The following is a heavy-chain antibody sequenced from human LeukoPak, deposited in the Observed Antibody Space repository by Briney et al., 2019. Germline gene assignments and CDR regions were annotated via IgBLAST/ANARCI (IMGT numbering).Heavy chain of an antibody. J-gene: IGHJ4*02. CDR2: ISAYNGNT. D-gene: IGHD3-9*01. V-gene: IGHV1-69*10. CDR3: AREDYDILTGYYSDY. Sequence: VASVKVSCKASGGTFSSYAISWVRQAPGQGLEWMGWISAYNGNTNYAQKFQGRVTITADKSTSTAYMELSSLRSEDTAVYYCAREDYDILTGYYSDYWGQGTLVTVSS. CDR1: GGTFSSYA.